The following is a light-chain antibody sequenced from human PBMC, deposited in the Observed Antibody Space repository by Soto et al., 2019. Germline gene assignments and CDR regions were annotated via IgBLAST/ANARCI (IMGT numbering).Light chain of an antibody. CDR1: SSNIGAGYD. Sequence: QSVLTQPPSVSGAPGQRVTISCTGSSSNIGAGYDVHWYQQLPGTAPKLLIYGNSNRPSGVPDRFSGSKSGTSASLAITGPRAGEEADYSSQPSHSSLIFFGTGT. J-gene: IGLJ1*01. CDR3: QPSHSSLIF. V-gene: IGLV1-40*01. CDR2: GNS.